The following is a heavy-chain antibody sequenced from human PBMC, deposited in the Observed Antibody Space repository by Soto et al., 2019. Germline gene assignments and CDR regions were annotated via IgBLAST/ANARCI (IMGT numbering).Heavy chain of an antibody. V-gene: IGHV3-23*01. CDR2: ISGSGGST. J-gene: IGHJ4*02. CDR1: GFTFSSYA. Sequence: GESLKISCAASGFTFSSYAMSWVRQAPGKGLEWVSAISGSGGSTYYADSVKGRFTISRDNSKNTLYLQMNSLRAEDTAVYYCAKHAHPGLSSCLDYWGQGTLVTVSS. CDR3: AKHAHPGLSSCLDY. D-gene: IGHD6-13*01.